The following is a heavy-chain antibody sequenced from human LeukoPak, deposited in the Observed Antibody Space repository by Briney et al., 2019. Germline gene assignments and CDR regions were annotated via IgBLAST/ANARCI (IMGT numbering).Heavy chain of an antibody. D-gene: IGHD6-13*01. CDR3: ARVVAAAAAYYYYYYMDV. V-gene: IGHV4-59*01. CDR1: GGSISSYY. CDR2: IYYSGST. J-gene: IGHJ6*03. Sequence: SETLSLTCTVSGGSISSYYWSWIRQPPGKGLEWIGYIYYSGSTNYNPSLKSRVTISVDTSKNQFSLKLSSVTAADTAVYYCARVVAAAAAYYYYYYMDVWGKGTTVTISS.